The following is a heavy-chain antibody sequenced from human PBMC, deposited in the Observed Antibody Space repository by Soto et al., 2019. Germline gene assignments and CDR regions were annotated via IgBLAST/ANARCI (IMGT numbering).Heavy chain of an antibody. CDR1: GFSFSSDS. V-gene: IGHV3-21*01. CDR2: ISSSGSFM. CDR3: ARDPPTGTTLDWVDS. D-gene: IGHD1-7*01. Sequence: ESGGGLVKPGGSLRLSCVGSGFSFSSDSMGWVRQAPGKGLEWVSSISSSGSFMNYADSVKGRFTISRDNAKNSLYLQMSGLKDEDTAVYYCARDPPTGTTLDWVDSWGQGTLVTVSS. J-gene: IGHJ5*01.